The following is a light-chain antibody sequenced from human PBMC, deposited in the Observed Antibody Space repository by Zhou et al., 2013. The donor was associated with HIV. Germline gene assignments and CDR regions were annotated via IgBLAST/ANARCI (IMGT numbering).Light chain of an antibody. CDR3: QQYNGLIYT. V-gene: IGKV1-9*01. CDR1: QGISSY. Sequence: DIQLTQSPSFLSASVGDRVTITCRASQGISSYLAWYQQKPGKAPKLLIYQSSTLESGVPSRFSGSGSGTEFTLTINSLQPDDFATYYCQQYNGLIYTFGQGTNLEIK. CDR2: QSS. J-gene: IGKJ2*01.